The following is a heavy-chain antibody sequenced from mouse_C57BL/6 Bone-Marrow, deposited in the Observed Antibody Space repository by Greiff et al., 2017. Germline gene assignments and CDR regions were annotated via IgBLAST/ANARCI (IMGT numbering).Heavy chain of an antibody. Sequence: EVQLVESGPGLVKPSQSLSLTCSVTGYSITSGYYWNWIRQFPGNKLEWMGYISYDGSNNYNPSLKNRISITRDTSKNQFILKLNSVTTEDTATYYCARDNYGSSYAWFAYWGQGTLVTVAA. CDR3: ARDNYGSSYAWFAY. D-gene: IGHD1-1*01. CDR1: GYSITSGYY. CDR2: ISYDGSN. V-gene: IGHV3-6*01. J-gene: IGHJ3*01.